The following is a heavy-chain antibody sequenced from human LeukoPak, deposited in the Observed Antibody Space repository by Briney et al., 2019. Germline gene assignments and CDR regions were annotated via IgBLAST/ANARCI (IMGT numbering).Heavy chain of an antibody. CDR3: ARGRDPGIAAAGTLLPFAY. V-gene: IGHV4-34*01. Sequence: SETLSLTCAVYGGSFSVYYWSWIRQPPGKGLEWIGEINHSGSTNYNPSLKSRVTISVDTSKNQFSLKLSSVTAADTAVYYCARGRDPGIAAAGTLLPFAYWGQGTLVTVSS. J-gene: IGHJ4*02. CDR2: INHSGST. CDR1: GGSFSVYY. D-gene: IGHD6-13*01.